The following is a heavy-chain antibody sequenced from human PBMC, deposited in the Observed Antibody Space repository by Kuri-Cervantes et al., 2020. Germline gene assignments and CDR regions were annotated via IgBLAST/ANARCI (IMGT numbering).Heavy chain of an antibody. CDR1: GYTFISYY. V-gene: IGHV1-46*01. CDR2: INPGGGST. D-gene: IGHD1-26*01. Sequence: ASVKVSCKASGYTFISYYMHWVRQAPGQGLEWMGIINPGGGSTSYAQKFQGRVTMTRDTSTSTVYMELSSLRSEDTAVYYCATHQKETRWELPFDYWGQGTLVTVSS. J-gene: IGHJ4*02. CDR3: ATHQKETRWELPFDY.